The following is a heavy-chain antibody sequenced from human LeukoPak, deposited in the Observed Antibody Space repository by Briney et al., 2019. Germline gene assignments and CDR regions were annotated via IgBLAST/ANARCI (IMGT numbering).Heavy chain of an antibody. CDR2: IYYSGST. CDR3: ASSEVLGAMIVVVI. V-gene: IGHV4-39*01. CDR1: GGSISSSSYY. D-gene: IGHD3-22*01. Sequence: PSETLSLTCTVSGGSISSSSYYWGWIRQPPGKGPEWIGSIYYSGSTYYNPSLKSRVTISVDTSKNQFSLKLSSVTAADTAVYYCASSEVLGAMIVVVIWGQGTLVTVSS. J-gene: IGHJ4*02.